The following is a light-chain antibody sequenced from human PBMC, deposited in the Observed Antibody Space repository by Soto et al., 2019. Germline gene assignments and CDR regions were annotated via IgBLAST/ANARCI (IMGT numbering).Light chain of an antibody. J-gene: IGKJ1*01. CDR1: QSVSSSY. Sequence: EIVLTQSPGTLSFSPGEGATLSCRASQSVSSSYLAWYQQKAGQAPRLLIYGASSRATGIPDRFGDSGSGTDFTLTISRLEPEDFAVYYCQQYGSSPITFGQGTKVEFK. V-gene: IGKV3-20*01. CDR3: QQYGSSPIT. CDR2: GAS.